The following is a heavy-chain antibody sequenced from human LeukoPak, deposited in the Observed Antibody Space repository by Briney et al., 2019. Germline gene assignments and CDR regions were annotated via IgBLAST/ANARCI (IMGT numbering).Heavy chain of an antibody. CDR2: IYYSGST. Sequence: SETLSFTCTVSGGSISSSSYYWGWIRQPPGKGLEWIGSIYYSGSTYYNPSLKSRVTISVDTSKNQFSLKLSSVTAADTAVYYCARVSVITQYNGSPDYFASWGQGTLLTVSS. CDR3: ARVSVITQYNGSPDYFAS. CDR1: GGSISSSSYY. V-gene: IGHV4-39*01. D-gene: IGHD1-26*01. J-gene: IGHJ4*02.